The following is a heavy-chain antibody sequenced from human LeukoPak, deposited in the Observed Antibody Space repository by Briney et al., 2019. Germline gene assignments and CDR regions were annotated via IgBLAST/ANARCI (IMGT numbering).Heavy chain of an antibody. Sequence: ASVKVSCKASGYTFTSYDINWVRQATGQGLEWMGWMNPNSGNTGYAQRFQGRVTITRNTSISTAHMELSSLRSEDTAVYYCARGSKSSSWYPFPFDYWGQGTLVTVSS. J-gene: IGHJ4*02. D-gene: IGHD6-13*01. V-gene: IGHV1-8*03. CDR3: ARGSKSSSWYPFPFDY. CDR2: MNPNSGNT. CDR1: GYTFTSYD.